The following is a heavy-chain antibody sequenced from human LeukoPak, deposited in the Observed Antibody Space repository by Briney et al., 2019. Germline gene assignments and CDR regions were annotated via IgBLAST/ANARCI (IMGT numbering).Heavy chain of an antibody. CDR3: AEVPWMLLWTHYFDY. V-gene: IGHV3-23*01. CDR2: ISGGGDST. D-gene: IGHD2-8*01. J-gene: IGHJ4*02. Sequence: SGGSLRLSCAASGFTFSSYAMSWVRQAPGKGLEWVSGISGGGDSTNYADSVKGRFTIARDNSKNTLYLQMSSLRADDTAVYYCAEVPWMLLWTHYFDYWGQGTLVTVSS. CDR1: GFTFSSYA.